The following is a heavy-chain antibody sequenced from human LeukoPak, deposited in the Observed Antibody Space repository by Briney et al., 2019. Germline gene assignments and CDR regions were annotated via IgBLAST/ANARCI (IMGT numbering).Heavy chain of an antibody. CDR1: GFDFNNYY. Sequence: PGGYVRLSCAASGFDFNNYYMSWVRQAPGKGLEWLANIKFDGSDNYYVDSVKGRFTISRDNAKNSLYLQMTSLRAEDTGVYYCARAPSEIGGYYPEYFRHWGQGTLVIVSS. V-gene: IGHV3-7*01. CDR3: ARAPSEIGGYYPEYFRH. CDR2: IKFDGSDN. D-gene: IGHD3-22*01. J-gene: IGHJ1*01.